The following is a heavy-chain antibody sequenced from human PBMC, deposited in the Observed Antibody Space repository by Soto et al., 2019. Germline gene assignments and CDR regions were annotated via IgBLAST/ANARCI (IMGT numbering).Heavy chain of an antibody. Sequence: SETLSLTCSFSGDSVTSHYLTWIRQSPEKGLEWIGYMHYTGFSHYNPSLKSRLTISVDKSKNQFTLQLTSVTVADTAVYYCARASKNTYFNYWGQGTLVTVSS. J-gene: IGHJ4*02. CDR1: GDSVTSHY. D-gene: IGHD4-4*01. CDR2: MHYTGFS. CDR3: ARASKNTYFNY. V-gene: IGHV4-59*02.